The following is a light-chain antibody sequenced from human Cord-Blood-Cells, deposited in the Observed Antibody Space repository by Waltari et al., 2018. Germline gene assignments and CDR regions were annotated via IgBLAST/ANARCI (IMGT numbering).Light chain of an antibody. CDR1: QSVSSY. Sequence: EIVLTQSPATLSLSTGERATLSCRASQSVSSYLAWYQQKPGQAPRLLIYAASNRATGIPARFSGSGSGTDFTLTISSLEPEDFAVDYCQQRSNWPPMYTFGQGTKLEIK. CDR2: AAS. V-gene: IGKV3-11*01. J-gene: IGKJ2*01. CDR3: QQRSNWPPMYT.